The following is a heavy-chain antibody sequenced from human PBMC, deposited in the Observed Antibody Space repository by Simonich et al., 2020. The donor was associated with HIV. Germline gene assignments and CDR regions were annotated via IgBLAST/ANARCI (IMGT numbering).Heavy chain of an antibody. D-gene: IGHD3-10*01. V-gene: IGHV3-48*01. CDR2: ISSSSSSI. CDR3: ARAGGNFDY. Sequence: EVQLVESGGGLVQPGGSLRLSCAASGFTFSSYSMNWVRQAPGKGLEGVSNISSSSSSIYYADSVKGRFTISRDNAKNSLYLQMNSLRAEDTAVYYCARAGGNFDYWGQGTLVTVSS. CDR1: GFTFSSYS. J-gene: IGHJ4*02.